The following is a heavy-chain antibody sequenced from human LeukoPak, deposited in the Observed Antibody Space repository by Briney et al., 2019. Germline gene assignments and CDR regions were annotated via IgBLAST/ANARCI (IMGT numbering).Heavy chain of an antibody. CDR1: GGSISHYY. J-gene: IGHJ6*02. V-gene: IGHV4-59*01. Sequence: SETLSLTCTVSGGSISHYYWSWIRQSPGKGLEWIGYMYYSGTTNYNPSLKSRVTISVDTSRNQFSLQLRSVTAADTAVYYCAREDPQTTVPEGVDVWGQGTTVIVSS. CDR2: MYYSGTT. CDR3: AREDPQTTVPEGVDV. D-gene: IGHD4-17*01.